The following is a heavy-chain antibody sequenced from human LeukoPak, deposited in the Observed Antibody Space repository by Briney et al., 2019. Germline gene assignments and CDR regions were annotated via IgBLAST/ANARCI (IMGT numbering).Heavy chain of an antibody. D-gene: IGHD1/OR15-1a*01. CDR2: SRNKASSYTT. CDR1: GFKFSDHY. Sequence: TGGSLRLSCAASGFKFSDHYIDWVRQAPGKGLEWVGRSRNKASSYTTEYAASVEGRFTISRDVSESSLYLQMNSLRTEDTDVYYCGRIAINENNGMDVWGQGTTVTVSS. V-gene: IGHV3-72*01. CDR3: GRIAINENNGMDV. J-gene: IGHJ6*02.